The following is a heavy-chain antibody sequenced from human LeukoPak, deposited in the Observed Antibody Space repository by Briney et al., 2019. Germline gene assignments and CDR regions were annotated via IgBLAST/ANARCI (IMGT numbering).Heavy chain of an antibody. V-gene: IGHV1-2*06. CDR2: INPNSGDT. CDR3: ATSSDYYGNFDY. Sequence: GASVKVSCKASGYTFTGYYMHWVRQAPGQGLEWMGRINPNSGDTNYAQKFQGRVTMTRYTSISTAYMELSRLRSDDTAVYYCATSSDYYGNFDYWGQGTLVTVSS. J-gene: IGHJ4*02. D-gene: IGHD3-10*01. CDR1: GYTFTGYY.